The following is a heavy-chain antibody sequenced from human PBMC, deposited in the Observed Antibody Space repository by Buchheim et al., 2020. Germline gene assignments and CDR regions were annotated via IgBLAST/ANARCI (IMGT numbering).Heavy chain of an antibody. D-gene: IGHD5-18*01. V-gene: IGHV3-11*01. CDR2: ISSSGSTI. J-gene: IGHJ4*02. Sequence: QVQLVESGGGVVQPGRSLRLSCAASGFTFSDYYMSWIRQAPGKGLEWVSYISSSGSTIYYADSVKGRFTISRDNAKNSLYLQMNSLRAEDTAVYYCARAILTSVNRYSYGFSPFDYWGQGTL. CDR3: ARAILTSVNRYSYGFSPFDY. CDR1: GFTFSDYY.